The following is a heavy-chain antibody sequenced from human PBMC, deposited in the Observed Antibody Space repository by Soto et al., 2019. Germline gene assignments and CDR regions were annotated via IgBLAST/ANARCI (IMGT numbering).Heavy chain of an antibody. CDR2: ISYDGSNK. CDR3: AKDRSDIVATIRGYYYYGMDV. D-gene: IGHD5-12*01. J-gene: IGHJ6*02. Sequence: QVQLVESGGGVVQPGRSLRLSCAASGFTFSSYGMHWVRQAPGKGLEWVAVISYDGSNKYYADSVKGRFTISRDNSKNTLYLQMNSLRAEDTAVYYCAKDRSDIVATIRGYYYYGMDVWGQGTTVTVSS. V-gene: IGHV3-30*18. CDR1: GFTFSSYG.